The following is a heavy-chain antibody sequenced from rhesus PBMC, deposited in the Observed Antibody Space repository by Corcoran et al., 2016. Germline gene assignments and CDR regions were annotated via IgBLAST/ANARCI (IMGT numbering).Heavy chain of an antibody. D-gene: IGHD6-25*01. CDR2: FRGSSGST. CDR3: ARGIAAAMGRDY. CDR1: GGSISSSNW. V-gene: IGHV4-65*01. J-gene: IGHJ4*01. Sequence: QVQLQESGPGLVKPSEPLSLTCAVSGGSISSSNWWSWIRQPPGKGLEWLGYFRGSSGSTYYNPSRKCRVTIETDTSKNQCSLKLSSGTAADTAVYYCARGIAAAMGRDYWGQGVLVTVS.